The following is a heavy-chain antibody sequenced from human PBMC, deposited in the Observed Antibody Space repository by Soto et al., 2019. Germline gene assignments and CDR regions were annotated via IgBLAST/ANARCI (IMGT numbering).Heavy chain of an antibody. CDR2: ISSSSSTI. J-gene: IGHJ5*02. CDR1: GFTFSSYG. Sequence: VGSLRLSCAASGFTFSSYGMNWVRQAPGKGLEWVSYISSSSSTIYYADSVKGRFTISRDNAKNSLYLQMNSLRAEDTAVYYCARSYYYDSSGSLNWFDPWGQGTLVTVSS. D-gene: IGHD3-22*01. V-gene: IGHV3-48*01. CDR3: ARSYYYDSSGSLNWFDP.